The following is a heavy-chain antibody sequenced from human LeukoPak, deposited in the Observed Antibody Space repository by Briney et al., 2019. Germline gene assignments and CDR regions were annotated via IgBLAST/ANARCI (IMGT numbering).Heavy chain of an antibody. Sequence: GGSLRLSCAASGFIVSNNYMSWVRQTPGMGLEWVSVNYSGGRTYYADSVKGRFTVSRDNSKNTLYLQMNSLRVEDTAVYYCASPRYDSSGYYVFDYWGQGTLVTVSS. CDR2: NYSGGRT. J-gene: IGHJ4*02. D-gene: IGHD3-22*01. V-gene: IGHV3-66*01. CDR1: GFIVSNNY. CDR3: ASPRYDSSGYYVFDY.